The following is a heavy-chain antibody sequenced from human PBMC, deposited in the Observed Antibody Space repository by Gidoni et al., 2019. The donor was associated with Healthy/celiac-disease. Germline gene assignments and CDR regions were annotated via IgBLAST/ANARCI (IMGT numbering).Heavy chain of an antibody. Sequence: QVQLVESGGGVVQPGRSLRLPCAASGFTFRSYGLHWVRQAPGKGLGWVAVIWYDGSNKYYADSVKGRFTISRDNSKNTLYLQMNSLRAEDTAVYYCARGGITIFGVVNPDAFDIWGQGTMVTVSS. V-gene: IGHV3-33*01. CDR2: IWYDGSNK. CDR3: ARGGITIFGVVNPDAFDI. CDR1: GFTFRSYG. D-gene: IGHD3-3*01. J-gene: IGHJ3*02.